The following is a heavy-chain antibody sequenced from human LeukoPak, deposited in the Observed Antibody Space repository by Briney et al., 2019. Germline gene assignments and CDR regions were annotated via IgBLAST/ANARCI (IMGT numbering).Heavy chain of an antibody. V-gene: IGHV4-4*02. D-gene: IGHD2-15*01. CDR1: GGSISSNNW. CDR3: ARDGVAATA. Sequence: SGTLSLTCAVSGGSISSNNWWSLVRPPPGKGLEWVGEIYHSGSTNYNPSLKSRITISVDKSKNPFSLKLSSVTAADTAVYYGARDGVAATAWGQGTLVTVAS. CDR2: IYHSGST. J-gene: IGHJ5*02.